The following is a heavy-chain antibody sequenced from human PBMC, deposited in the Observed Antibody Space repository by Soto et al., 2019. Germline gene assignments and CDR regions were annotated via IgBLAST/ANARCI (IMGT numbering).Heavy chain of an antibody. V-gene: IGHV4-39*01. CDR1: GGSISSSSYY. J-gene: IGHJ5*02. CDR3: ARHATDYSSSTSCYLAWFDP. Sequence: QLQLQESGPGLVKPSETLSLTCTVSGGSISSSSYYWGWIRQPPGKGLEWIGSIYYSGSTYYNPSLKSRVTISVDTSKNQFSLKLSSGTAADTAVYYCARHATDYSSSTSCYLAWFDPWGQGTLVTVSS. CDR2: IYYSGST. D-gene: IGHD2-2*01.